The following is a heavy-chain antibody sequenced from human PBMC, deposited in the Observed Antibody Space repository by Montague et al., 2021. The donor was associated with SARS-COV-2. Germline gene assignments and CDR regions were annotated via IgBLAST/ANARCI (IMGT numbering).Heavy chain of an antibody. CDR3: ARDRPNYDDDSGYVFKGDAFDI. CDR2: ISGSGFTT. D-gene: IGHD3-22*01. J-gene: IGHJ3*02. V-gene: IGHV3-23*01. Sequence: SLRLSCAASGFTFSSYAMTWVRQAPGKGLEWVSAISGSGFTTYYADSVKGRFTVSRDNSKNTVYPQMNSLRGEDTAAYFCARDRPNYDDDSGYVFKGDAFDIWGRGTMVTVSS. CDR1: GFTFSSYA.